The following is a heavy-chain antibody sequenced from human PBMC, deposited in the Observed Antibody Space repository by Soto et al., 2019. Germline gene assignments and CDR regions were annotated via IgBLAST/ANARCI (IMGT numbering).Heavy chain of an antibody. CDR1: GFTFSSYG. J-gene: IGHJ6*03. CDR3: ARGVAAAPSLFYYYYYMDV. Sequence: GGSLRLSCAASGFTFSSYGMHWVRQAPGKGLEWVAVIWYDGSNKYYADSVKGRFTISRDNSKNTLYLQMNSLRAEDTAVYYCARGVAAAPSLFYYYYYMDVWGKGTTVTVSS. CDR2: IWYDGSNK. V-gene: IGHV3-33*01. D-gene: IGHD6-13*01.